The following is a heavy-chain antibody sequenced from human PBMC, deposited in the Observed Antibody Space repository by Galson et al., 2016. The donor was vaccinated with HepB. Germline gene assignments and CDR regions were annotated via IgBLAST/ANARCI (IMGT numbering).Heavy chain of an antibody. CDR2: INSDGNNK. V-gene: IGHV3-74*01. J-gene: IGHJ4*02. Sequence: SLRLSCAASGFTFSRHWMHWVRQVPGKRLVWVSHINSDGNNKNYADSAKGRITISRDNAKNTLFLQMSSLRAEDAAGYYCARGLVVETNHGIDYWGQGILVTVSS. CDR1: GFTFSRHW. D-gene: IGHD2-21*01. CDR3: ARGLVVETNHGIDY.